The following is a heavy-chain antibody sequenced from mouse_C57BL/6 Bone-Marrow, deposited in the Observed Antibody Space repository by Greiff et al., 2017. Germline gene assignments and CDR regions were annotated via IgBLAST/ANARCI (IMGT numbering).Heavy chain of an antibody. CDR1: GFTFSSYA. CDR3: ARVVYCSGSSFDY. J-gene: IGHJ2*01. CDR2: ISDGGSYT. Sequence: DVHLVESGGGLVKPGGSLKLSCAASGFTFSSYAMSWVRQTPEKRLEWVATISDGGSYTYYPDNVKGRFTISRDNAKNNRYLQMSHLKSEDTAMYYCARVVYCSGSSFDYWGQGTTLTVSS. V-gene: IGHV5-4*01. D-gene: IGHD1-1*01.